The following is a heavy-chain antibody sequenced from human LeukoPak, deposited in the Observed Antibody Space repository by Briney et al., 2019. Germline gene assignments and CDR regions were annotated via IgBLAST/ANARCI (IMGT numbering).Heavy chain of an antibody. CDR1: GGSFSGYY. V-gene: IGHV4-34*01. J-gene: IGHJ5*02. CDR3: ARRIMITFGGVIVIGKNWFDP. D-gene: IGHD3-16*02. CDR2: INHSGST. Sequence: SETLSLTCAVYGGSFSGYYWSWIRQPPGKGLEWIGEINHSGSTNYNPSLKSRVTILVDKSKNQFSLKLSSVTAADTAVYYCARRIMITFGGVIVIGKNWFDPWGQGTLVTVSS.